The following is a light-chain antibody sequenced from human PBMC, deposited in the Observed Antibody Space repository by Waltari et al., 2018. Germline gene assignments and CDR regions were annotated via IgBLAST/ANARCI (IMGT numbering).Light chain of an antibody. J-gene: IGKJ5*01. CDR1: QSVTNNY. CDR3: QQYGGSPPTT. Sequence: EIVLTQSPATLSLSPGETATLSCRASQSVTNNYLAWYQQRPGQPPRLLISDASSRATGIPDRFSGSGSGTDVTLAISRLEPEDFAVYYCQQYGGSPPTTFGQGTRLEI. V-gene: IGKV3-20*01. CDR2: DAS.